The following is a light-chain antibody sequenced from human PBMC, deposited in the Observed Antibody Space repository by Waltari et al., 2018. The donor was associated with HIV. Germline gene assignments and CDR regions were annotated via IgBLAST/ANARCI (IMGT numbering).Light chain of an antibody. J-gene: IGLJ2*01. CDR1: TSDFGDSAS. CDR3: CSHSTTGSLV. Sequence: QSALTQPASVSGSPGQSITLSCTGPTSDFGDSASVSWFQQFPNKAPHLLIYDVTRRPTGVSNRFSGSKSGDTASLIISGLLPEDEAEYYCCSHSTTGSLVFGGGTKLTVL. V-gene: IGLV2-14*03. CDR2: DVT.